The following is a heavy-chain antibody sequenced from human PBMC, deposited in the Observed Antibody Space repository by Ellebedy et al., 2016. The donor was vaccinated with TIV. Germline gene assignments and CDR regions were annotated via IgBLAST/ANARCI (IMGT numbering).Heavy chain of an antibody. CDR2: IYYSGST. J-gene: IGHJ3*02. V-gene: IGHV4-59*08. CDR1: GGSISSYY. CDR3: ARWGYYEGGAFDI. D-gene: IGHD3-22*01. Sequence: SETLSLXXTVSGGSISSYYWSWIRQPPGKGLEWIGYIYYSGSTNYNPSLKSRVTISVDTSKNQFSLKLSSVTAADTAVYYCARWGYYEGGAFDIWGQGTMVTVSS.